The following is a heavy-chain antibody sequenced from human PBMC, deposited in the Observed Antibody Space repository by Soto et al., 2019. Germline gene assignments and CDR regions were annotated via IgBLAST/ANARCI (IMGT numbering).Heavy chain of an antibody. CDR3: ARAPARYYYDSSGYYYGDYFDY. Sequence: QLQLQESGSGLVKPSQTLSLTCAVSGGSISSGGYSWSWIRQPPGKGLEWIGYISHSGSTYYNPSLKSRVTISVDRSKNQFSLKLSSVTAADTAVYYCARAPARYYYDSSGYYYGDYFDYWGQGTLVTVSS. CDR2: ISHSGST. CDR1: GGSISSGGYS. V-gene: IGHV4-30-2*01. D-gene: IGHD3-22*01. J-gene: IGHJ4*02.